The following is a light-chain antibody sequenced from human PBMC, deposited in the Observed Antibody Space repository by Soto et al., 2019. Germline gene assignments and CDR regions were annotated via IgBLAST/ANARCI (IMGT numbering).Light chain of an antibody. CDR3: SSYTSSSSWV. J-gene: IGLJ3*02. V-gene: IGLV2-14*01. CDR2: EVS. CDR1: SSDVGGYNY. Sequence: QSVLTQPASVSGSPGQSITISCTGTSSDVGGYNYVSWYQQHPGKAPKLMIYEVSNRPSGVSHRFSGSKSGNTASLTISGRQAEDEADYYCSSYTSSSSWVFGGGTKLTVL.